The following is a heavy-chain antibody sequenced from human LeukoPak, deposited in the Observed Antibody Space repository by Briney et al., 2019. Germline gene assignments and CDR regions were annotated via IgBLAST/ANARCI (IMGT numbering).Heavy chain of an antibody. CDR2: IYYSGST. J-gene: IGHJ4*01. D-gene: IGHD3-16*01. V-gene: IGHV4-61*01. CDR3: ARHGVKESHIDY. CDR1: GCSFNSGHIY. Sequence: SETLSLSCALSGCSFNSGHIYWTWIRQPPGKGLEWFGYIYYSGSTNYNPSLKSRVTISVDTSKNQFSLKLSSVTAADTAVYYCARHGVKESHIDYWGQGTLVTVSS.